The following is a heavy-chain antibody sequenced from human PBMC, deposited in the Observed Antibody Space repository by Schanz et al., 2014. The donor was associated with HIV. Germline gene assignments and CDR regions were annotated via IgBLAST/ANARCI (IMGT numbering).Heavy chain of an antibody. J-gene: IGHJ3*02. CDR3: ARAYGDFAHPHAFEI. CDR2: INPSDAST. D-gene: IGHD4-17*01. V-gene: IGHV1-46*01. CDR1: GYTFTNYY. Sequence: QVQLVQSGAEVKKPGASVKVSCKASGYTFTNYYMHWVRQAPGQGLEWMGIINPSDASTIYEQKFQGRVTMTRDTSTSTVYMELSSLRSEDTALYYCARAYGDFAHPHAFEIWGQGTVVTVSS.